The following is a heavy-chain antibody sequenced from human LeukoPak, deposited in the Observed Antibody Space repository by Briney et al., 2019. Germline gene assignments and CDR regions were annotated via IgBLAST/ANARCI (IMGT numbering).Heavy chain of an antibody. Sequence: GSLGLSFSASGFPFTCYRVPWVRQAPGKGLVLVSRINTDGTSTKYAESVKGRITISRDNARNTVYLQLNSLRAEDTAVYYCARARYSYTGIIDYWGQGTLVTVSS. J-gene: IGHJ4*02. CDR3: ARARYSYTGIIDY. V-gene: IGHV3-74*01. CDR2: INTDGTST. D-gene: IGHD5-18*01. CDR1: GFPFTCYR.